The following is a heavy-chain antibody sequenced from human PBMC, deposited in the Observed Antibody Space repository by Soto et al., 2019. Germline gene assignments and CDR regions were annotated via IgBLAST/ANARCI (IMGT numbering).Heavy chain of an antibody. V-gene: IGHV1-69*13. CDR3: ARGRHDSSGYYYWGNY. D-gene: IGHD3-22*01. CDR1: GDTFSSYA. CDR2: IIPIFGTT. J-gene: IGHJ4*01. Sequence: ASVKVSCKASGDTFSSYAISWVRQAPGQGLEWMGGIIPIFGTTNYAQKFQGRVTITADESTSTANMELSSLRSEDTAVYFCARGRHDSSGYYYWGNYWGHGTLVTVSS.